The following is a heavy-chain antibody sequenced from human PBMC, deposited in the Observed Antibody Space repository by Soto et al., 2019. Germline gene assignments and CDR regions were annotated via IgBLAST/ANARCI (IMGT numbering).Heavy chain of an antibody. J-gene: IGHJ4*02. CDR2: MNPNSGNT. Sequence: QVQLVQSGDEVKKPGASVKVSCKASGYTFTRYDINWVRQATGQGLEWMGWMNPNSGNTGYAQKFQGRVTMTRNTSISTAYMELSSLRSEDTAVYYCARGDIVATPDLRDYWGQGTLVTVSS. V-gene: IGHV1-8*01. CDR1: GYTFTRYD. D-gene: IGHD5-12*01. CDR3: ARGDIVATPDLRDY.